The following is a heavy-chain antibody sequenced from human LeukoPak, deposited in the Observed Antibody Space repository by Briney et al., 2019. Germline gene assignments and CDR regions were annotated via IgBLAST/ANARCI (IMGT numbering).Heavy chain of an antibody. CDR3: ARVPHPLGFGELSHFDY. CDR2: INHSGST. Sequence: SETLSLTCAVYGGSFSGYYWSWIRQPPGKGLEWIGEINHSGSTTYNPSLKSRVTISVDTSKNQFSLKLSSVTAADTAVYYCARVPHPLGFGELSHFDYWGQGTLVTVSS. CDR1: GGSFSGYY. D-gene: IGHD3-10*01. V-gene: IGHV4-34*01. J-gene: IGHJ4*02.